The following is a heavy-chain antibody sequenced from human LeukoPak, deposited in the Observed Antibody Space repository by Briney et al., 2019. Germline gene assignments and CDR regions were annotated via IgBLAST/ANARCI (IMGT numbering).Heavy chain of an antibody. Sequence: ASVTVSCKASGYTFTSYYMHWVRQAPGQGLEWMGWINPNSGGTNYAQKFQGRVTMTRDTSISTAYMELSRLRSDDTAVYYCARGGVAAAGNDYWGQGTLVTVSS. V-gene: IGHV1-2*02. CDR3: ARGGVAAAGNDY. CDR2: INPNSGGT. D-gene: IGHD6-13*01. J-gene: IGHJ4*02. CDR1: GYTFTSYY.